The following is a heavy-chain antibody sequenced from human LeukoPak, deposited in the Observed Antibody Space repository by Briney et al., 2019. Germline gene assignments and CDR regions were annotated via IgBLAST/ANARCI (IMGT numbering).Heavy chain of an antibody. J-gene: IGHJ4*02. CDR2: INPNSGGT. V-gene: IGHV1-2*02. CDR1: GYTFTGYY. CDR3: TRAPSGVRWGSTYYFDY. Sequence: ASVKVSCKASGYTFTGYYIHWVRQAPGQGLEWVGWINPNSGGTNHAQKFQGRVTMTRDTSISTAYMELSSLRSDDSPVYYCTRAPSGVRWGSTYYFDYWGQGTLVTVSS. D-gene: IGHD3-16*01.